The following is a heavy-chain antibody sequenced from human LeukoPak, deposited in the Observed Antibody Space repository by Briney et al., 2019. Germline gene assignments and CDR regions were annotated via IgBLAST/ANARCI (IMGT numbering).Heavy chain of an antibody. CDR1: GFIFSHYW. D-gene: IGHD6-6*01. CDR3: ARIGYSSSSFDY. Sequence: PGGSLRLSCGASGFIFSHYWMGWVRQAPGKGLEWVANIKQDGSVKYYVDSLKGRFTISRDNARNSVYLQMNSLRVEDTAVYYCARIGYSSSSFDYWGQRTLVTVSS. CDR2: IKQDGSVK. J-gene: IGHJ4*02. V-gene: IGHV3-7*01.